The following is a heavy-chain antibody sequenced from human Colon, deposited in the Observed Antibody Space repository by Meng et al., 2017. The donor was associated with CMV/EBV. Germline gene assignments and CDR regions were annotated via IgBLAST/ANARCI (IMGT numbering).Heavy chain of an antibody. CDR1: GFPFNDYE. CDR3: ARKNNYGSGSD. Sequence: GGSLRLSCAASGFPFNDYEMNWVRQAPGKGLEWISYMSRSGGTIYYADSGRGRFTISRDNAKNSLYLQMTRLRAEATAVYYCARKNNYGSGSDWGQGTLVTVSS. D-gene: IGHD3-10*01. CDR2: MSRSGGTI. V-gene: IGHV3-48*03. J-gene: IGHJ4*02.